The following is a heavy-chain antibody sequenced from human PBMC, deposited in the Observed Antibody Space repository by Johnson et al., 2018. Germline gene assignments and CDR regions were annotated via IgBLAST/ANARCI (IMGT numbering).Heavy chain of an antibody. D-gene: IGHD5-18*01. J-gene: IGHJ4*02. CDR3: AKDRGGYRGFDY. CDR1: GFTFHDQT. Sequence: VQLVESGGVVVQPGGSLRLSCAASGFTFHDQTMHWVRQAPGKGPEWISLIHGRGCVTYYGDSVKGRFTISRDNSKNSLFLQINSLRTEDTAFYYFAKDRGGYRGFDYWGQGTLVTVSS. V-gene: IGHV3-43*01. CDR2: IHGRGCVT.